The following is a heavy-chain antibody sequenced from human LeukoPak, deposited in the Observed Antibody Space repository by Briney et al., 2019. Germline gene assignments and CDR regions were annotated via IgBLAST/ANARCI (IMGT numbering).Heavy chain of an antibody. CDR1: GGSFSGYY. D-gene: IGHD3-10*01. CDR3: ARRGDYYGSGSYYRHQLSFDY. CDR2: INHSGST. V-gene: IGHV4-34*01. Sequence: PSETLSLTCAVYGGSFSGYYWSWIRKPPGKGLEWIGEINHSGSTNYNPSLKSRVTISVDTSKNQFSLKLSSVTAADTAVYYCARRGDYYGSGSYYRHQLSFDYWGQGTLVTVSS. J-gene: IGHJ4*02.